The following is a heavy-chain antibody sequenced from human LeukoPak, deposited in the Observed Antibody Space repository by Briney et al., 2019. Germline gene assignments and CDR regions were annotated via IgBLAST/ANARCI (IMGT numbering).Heavy chain of an antibody. J-gene: IGHJ6*02. D-gene: IGHD2-2*01. CDR1: GFTFSSYD. V-gene: IGHV3-13*04. CDR2: IGSAGDT. CDR3: ARGRCSSTSCWSYYYAMDV. Sequence: GGSLRLSCAASGFTFSSYDMHWVRQATAKDLEWVSAIGSAGDTYYPGSVKRRFTISRENAKNSLYLQMNSLSAGDTAVYYCARGRCSSTSCWSYYYAMDVWGQGTTVTVSS.